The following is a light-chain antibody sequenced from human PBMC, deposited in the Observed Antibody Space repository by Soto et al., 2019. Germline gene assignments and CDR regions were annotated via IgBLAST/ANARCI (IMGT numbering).Light chain of an antibody. V-gene: IGKV1-12*02. J-gene: IGKJ4*01. Sequence: DIQMTQSPSSVSASVGDRFTITCRASQGLSTYLAWYQQKPGKAPKLLIYAASNLQSGVPSRFSGSGSGTDFTLTISSLQPEDFATYYCLSGLSRPFGGGTKVEIK. CDR3: LSGLSRP. CDR2: AAS. CDR1: QGLSTY.